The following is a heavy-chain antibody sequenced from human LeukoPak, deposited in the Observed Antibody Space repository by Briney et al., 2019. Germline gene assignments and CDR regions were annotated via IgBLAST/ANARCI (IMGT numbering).Heavy chain of an antibody. CDR1: GDSINNSY. Sequence: SETLSLTCTVSGDSINNSYWTWIRQPPGKRLEWIGYFLYGYTTDYNPSLKGRVTISLDTSKNQFSLNLSAVTAADTAAYYCAKFSSGYCLNWGQGTLVTVSS. CDR2: FLYGYTT. V-gene: IGHV4-59*01. D-gene: IGHD3-22*01. CDR3: AKFSSGYCLN. J-gene: IGHJ4*02.